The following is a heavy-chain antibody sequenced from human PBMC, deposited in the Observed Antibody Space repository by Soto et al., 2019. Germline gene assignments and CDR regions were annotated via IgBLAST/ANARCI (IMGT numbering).Heavy chain of an antibody. D-gene: IGHD5-12*01. CDR2: INAGNGNT. Sequence: ASVKVSCKASGYAFTSYATHWVRQAPGQRLEWMGWINAGNGNTKYSQKFQGRVTITRDTSASTAYMELSSLRSEDTAVYYCARMSVEMATIGYFDYWGQGTLVTVSS. J-gene: IGHJ4*02. CDR1: GYAFTSYA. CDR3: ARMSVEMATIGYFDY. V-gene: IGHV1-3*01.